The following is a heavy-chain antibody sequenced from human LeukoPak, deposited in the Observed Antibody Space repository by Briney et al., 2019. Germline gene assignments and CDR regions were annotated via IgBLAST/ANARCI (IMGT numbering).Heavy chain of an antibody. J-gene: IGHJ3*02. Sequence: PGGSLRLSXAASGFTFSSYGMHWVRQAPGKGLEWVAFIRYDGSNKYYADSVNGRFTISRDNSKNTLYLQMNSLRAEDTAVYYCAKDRAAPDAFDIWGQGTMVTVSS. CDR3: AKDRAAPDAFDI. V-gene: IGHV3-30*02. CDR1: GFTFSSYG. CDR2: IRYDGSNK.